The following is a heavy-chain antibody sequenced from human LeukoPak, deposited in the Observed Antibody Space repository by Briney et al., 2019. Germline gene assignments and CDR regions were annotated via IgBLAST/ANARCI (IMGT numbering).Heavy chain of an antibody. J-gene: IGHJ3*02. CDR1: GGTFSSYA. CDR3: ARPRNYYDSSGYYPPHAFDI. V-gene: IGHV1-69*13. CDR2: IIPIFGTA. Sequence: SVKVSCKASGGTFSSYAISWVRQAPGQGLEWMGGIIPIFGTANYAQKFQGRVTITADESTSTAYMELSSLRSEDTAVYYCARPRNYYDSSGYYPPHAFDIWGQGTMVTVSS. D-gene: IGHD3-22*01.